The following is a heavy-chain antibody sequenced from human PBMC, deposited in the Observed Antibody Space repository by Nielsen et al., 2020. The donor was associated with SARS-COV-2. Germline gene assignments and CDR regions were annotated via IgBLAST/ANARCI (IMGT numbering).Heavy chain of an antibody. CDR1: GFTLSNYV. D-gene: IGHD2-21*01. V-gene: IGHV3-9*01. Sequence: GGSLRLSCAASGFTLSNYVMNWVRQAPGKGLEWVSGISWNSGSIGYADSVKGRFTISRDNAKNSLYLQINSLRAEDTALYYCAKNPVGDGFDYWGQGTLVTVSS. CDR2: ISWNSGSI. CDR3: AKNPVGDGFDY. J-gene: IGHJ4*02.